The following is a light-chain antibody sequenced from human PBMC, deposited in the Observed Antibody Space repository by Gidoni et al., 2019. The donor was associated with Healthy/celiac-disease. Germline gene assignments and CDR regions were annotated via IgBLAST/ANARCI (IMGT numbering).Light chain of an antibody. CDR3: SSYTSSSIV. J-gene: IGLJ3*02. V-gene: IGLV2-14*01. Sequence: QSALTQPASVSGSPGQSITISCTGTSSDVGDYNYVSWYQQHPGKAPKLMIYDVSNRPSGVSNRFSGSKSGTTASLTISGLQAEDEADYYCSSYTSSSIVFGGGTKLTVL. CDR2: DVS. CDR1: SSDVGDYNY.